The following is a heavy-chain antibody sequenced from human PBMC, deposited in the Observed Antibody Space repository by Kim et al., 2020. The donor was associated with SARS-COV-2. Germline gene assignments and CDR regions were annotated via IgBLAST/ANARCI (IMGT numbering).Heavy chain of an antibody. CDR1: GYTLTELS. Sequence: ASVKVSCKVSGYTLTELSMHWVRQAPGKGLEWMGGFDPEDGETIYAQKFQGRVTMTEDTSTDTAYMELSSLRSEDTAVYYCAIYRPHPIYYYYYGMDVWGQGTTVTVSS. CDR2: FDPEDGET. V-gene: IGHV1-24*01. J-gene: IGHJ6*02. D-gene: IGHD2-2*02. CDR3: AIYRPHPIYYYYYGMDV.